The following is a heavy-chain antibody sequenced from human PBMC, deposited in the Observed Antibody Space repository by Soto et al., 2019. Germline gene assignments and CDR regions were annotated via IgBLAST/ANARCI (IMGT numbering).Heavy chain of an antibody. J-gene: IGHJ4*02. CDR3: AKSLYLGSAFDY. D-gene: IGHD3-10*01. CDR2: ISYDGSNK. CDR1: GFTFSSYG. V-gene: IGHV3-30*18. Sequence: GGSLRLSCAASGFTFSSYGMHWVRQAPGKGLEWVAVISYDGSNKYYADSVKGRFTISRDNSKNTLYLQMNSLRAEDTAVYYCAKSLYLGSAFDYWGQGTLVTVSS.